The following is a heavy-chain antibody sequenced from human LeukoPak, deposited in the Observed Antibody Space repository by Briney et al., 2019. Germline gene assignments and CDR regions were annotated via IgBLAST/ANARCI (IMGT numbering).Heavy chain of an antibody. CDR1: GDSVSSNSVA. D-gene: IGHD2-2*01. Sequence: SQTLSLTCAISGDSVSSNSVAWNWIRQSPSRGLEWLGRTYYRSKWYNDYAVSVRGRITVNPDTSKNQFSLHLNSVTPEDTAVYYCARRLTQYDCFDPWGQGILVTVFS. J-gene: IGHJ5*02. CDR2: TYYRSKWYN. CDR3: ARRLTQYDCFDP. V-gene: IGHV6-1*01.